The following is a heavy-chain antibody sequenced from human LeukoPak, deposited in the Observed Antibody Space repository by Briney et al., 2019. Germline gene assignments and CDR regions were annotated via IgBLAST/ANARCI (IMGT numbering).Heavy chain of an antibody. Sequence: AGSLRLSCAGSGFTFSNAWLTWVRLAPGKGLEWVGRIKSEDAGGTIDYGAPVKGRFAISRDDSKRALYLDMNSLKTEDTAVYYCTGDGTFTFGRGFWGQGTLVTVSS. CDR1: GFTFSNAW. V-gene: IGHV3-15*01. J-gene: IGHJ4*02. D-gene: IGHD3-16*01. CDR3: TGDGTFTFGRGF. CDR2: IKSEDAGGTI.